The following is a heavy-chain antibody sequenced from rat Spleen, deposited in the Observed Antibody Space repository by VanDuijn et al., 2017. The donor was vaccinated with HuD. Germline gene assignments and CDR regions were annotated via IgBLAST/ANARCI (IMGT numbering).Heavy chain of an antibody. D-gene: IGHD1-9*01. CDR2: ISYDGSST. Sequence: EVQLVESGGGLVQPGKSMKLSCAASGFTFSDYYMAWVRQAPTKGLEWVATISYDGSSTYYPDSVKGRFTISRDNEKSTLYLQMDSLRSEDTATYYCARPSYYGYNLYWYFDFWGPGTMVTVSS. J-gene: IGHJ1*01. V-gene: IGHV5-7*01. CDR3: ARPSYYGYNLYWYFDF. CDR1: GFTFSDYY.